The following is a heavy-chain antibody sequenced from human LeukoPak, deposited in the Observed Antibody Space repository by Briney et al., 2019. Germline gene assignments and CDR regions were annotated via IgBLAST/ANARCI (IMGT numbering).Heavy chain of an antibody. J-gene: IGHJ4*02. CDR2: INSDGSST. D-gene: IGHD3-10*01. CDR3: ARDDIGKGIDY. Sequence: PGGSLRLSCAASGFAFSSYWMHWVRQAPGKGLVWVSHINSDGSSTTYADSVKGRFTISRDNAKDTLYLQMNSLRAEDTALYYCARDDIGKGIDYWGQVTLVTVSS. CDR1: GFAFSSYW. V-gene: IGHV3-74*01.